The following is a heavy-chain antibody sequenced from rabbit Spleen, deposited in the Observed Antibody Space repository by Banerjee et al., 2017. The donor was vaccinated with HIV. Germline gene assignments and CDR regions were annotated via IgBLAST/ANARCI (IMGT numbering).Heavy chain of an antibody. Sequence: QEQLVESGGGLVQPGGSLKLSCKASGFDFTTYKVTWVRQAPGKGLEWVACIDADGDSNTYYASWAKGRFTISKTSSTTVTLQMTSLTAADTATYFCARSLYWSSGWGDLWGQGTLVTVS. V-gene: IGHV1S45*01. CDR1: GFDFTTYKV. CDR3: ARSLYWSSGWGDL. J-gene: IGHJ4*01. D-gene: IGHD4-1*01. CDR2: IDADGDSNT.